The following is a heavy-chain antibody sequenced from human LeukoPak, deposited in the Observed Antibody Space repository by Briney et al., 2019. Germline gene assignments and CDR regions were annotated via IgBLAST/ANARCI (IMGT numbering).Heavy chain of an antibody. V-gene: IGHV4-31*03. J-gene: IGHJ3*02. CDR1: GGSISSGGYY. D-gene: IGHD3-10*01. CDR2: IYYSGST. Sequence: PSETLSLTCTVSGGSISSGGYYWSWIRQHPGKGLEWIGYIYYSGSTYYNPSLKSRVTISVDTSKNQFSLKLSSVTAADTAVYYCARVRGRLWFGELWGAFDIWGQGTMVTVSS. CDR3: ARVRGRLWFGELWGAFDI.